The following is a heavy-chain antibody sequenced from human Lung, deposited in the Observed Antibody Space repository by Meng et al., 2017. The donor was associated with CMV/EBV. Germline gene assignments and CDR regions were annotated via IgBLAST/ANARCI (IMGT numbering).Heavy chain of an antibody. CDR3: ARGKQDAWELLAY. V-gene: IGHV4-4*02. Sequence: QGPLQEWGPRLVTPSRTLPLTCGVSGVSIRSNIRWTWVRQPPGKGLEWIGDIDDSGSTNYNPSLNSRISISLDKSKNHFSLKVNSVTAADTAVYYCARGKQDAWELLAYWGQGALVTVSS. CDR1: GVSIRSNIR. J-gene: IGHJ4*02. CDR2: IDDSGST. D-gene: IGHD1-26*01.